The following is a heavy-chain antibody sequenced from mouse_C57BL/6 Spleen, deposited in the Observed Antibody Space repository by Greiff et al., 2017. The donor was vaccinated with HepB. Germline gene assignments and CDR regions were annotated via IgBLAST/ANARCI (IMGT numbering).Heavy chain of an antibody. V-gene: IGHV1-50*01. CDR2: IDPSDSYT. CDR3: ARECIFDFDV. CDR1: GYTFTSYW. J-gene: IGHJ1*03. D-gene: IGHD6-1*01. Sequence: VQLQQSGAELVKPGASVKLSCKASGYTFTSYWMQWVKQRPGQGLEWIGEIDPSDSYTNYNQKFKGKATLTVDTSSSTAYMHLSSLTSDDSAVYDFARECIFDFDVWGTGTTVTVSS.